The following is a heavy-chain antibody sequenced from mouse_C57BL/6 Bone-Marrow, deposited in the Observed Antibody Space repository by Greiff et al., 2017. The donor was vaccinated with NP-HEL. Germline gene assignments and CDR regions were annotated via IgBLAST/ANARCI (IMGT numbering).Heavy chain of an antibody. Sequence: QVQLQQSGPGLVAPSQSLSITCTVSGFSLTSYGVHWVRQPPGKGLEWLVVIWSDGSTTYNSALKSRLSISKDNSTSHVFLKMNSLQTDDTALYYCARRGDYGRDMDYWGQGTSVTVSS. CDR1: GFSLTSYG. CDR2: IWSDGST. D-gene: IGHD2-4*01. CDR3: ARRGDYGRDMDY. J-gene: IGHJ4*01. V-gene: IGHV2-6*03.